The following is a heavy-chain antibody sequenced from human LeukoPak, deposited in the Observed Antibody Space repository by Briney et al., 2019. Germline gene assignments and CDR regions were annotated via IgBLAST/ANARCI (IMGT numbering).Heavy chain of an antibody. CDR1: GGSFSGYY. J-gene: IGHJ4*02. CDR2: INHSGST. Sequence: SETLSLTCAVSGGSFSGYYWSWIRQPPGKGLEWIGEINHSGSTNYNPSLKSRVTISVDTYKNQCSLKLSSVTAADTAVYYCARGLTAAEGLYYFDYWGQGTLVTVSS. CDR3: ARGLTAAEGLYYFDY. D-gene: IGHD2-15*01. V-gene: IGHV4-34*01.